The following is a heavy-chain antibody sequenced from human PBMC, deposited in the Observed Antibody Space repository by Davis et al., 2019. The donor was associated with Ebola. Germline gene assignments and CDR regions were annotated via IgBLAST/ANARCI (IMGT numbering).Heavy chain of an antibody. CDR3: AKSESIAMDV. J-gene: IGHJ6*02. Sequence: GGSLRLSCSVSGFMFSSYTMHWVRQAPGKGLQHVSGITNNGGSTYYADSVKGRFTISRDNSKNTLYLQMNSLRAEDTAVYYCAKSESIAMDVWGQGTTVTVSS. D-gene: IGHD2-21*01. CDR2: ITNNGGST. V-gene: IGHV3-64*04. CDR1: GFMFSSYT.